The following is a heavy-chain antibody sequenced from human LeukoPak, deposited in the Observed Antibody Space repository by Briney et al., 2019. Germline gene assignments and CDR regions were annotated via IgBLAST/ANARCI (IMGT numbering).Heavy chain of an antibody. J-gene: IGHJ4*02. V-gene: IGHV3-74*01. D-gene: IGHD6-19*01. CDR2: INSDWRST. CDR1: GFTFSRYW. CDR3: ARYIKGLYSSGIDY. Sequence: GGSLRLSCVASGFTFSRYWMRWVRQAPGKGLVWVSRINSDWRSTNYADSVKGRFSISRDNAENSLYLQMNSLRAEDTAVYYCARYIKGLYSSGIDYWGQGTLVTVSS.